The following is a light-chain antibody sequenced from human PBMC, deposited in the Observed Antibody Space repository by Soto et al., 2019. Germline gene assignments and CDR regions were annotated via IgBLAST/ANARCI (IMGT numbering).Light chain of an antibody. CDR3: QQYGRPPPTYT. J-gene: IGKJ2*01. V-gene: IGKV3-20*01. Sequence: EIVLTQSPGTLSLSPGDRATLSCRASQSVDSSYLAWYQQKPGQAPRLLIYHTSNRATGIPDRFSGSGSGTDFTLTISRLEPEDFSVYYCQQYGRPPPTYTFAQGPKVDIK. CDR1: QSVDSSY. CDR2: HTS.